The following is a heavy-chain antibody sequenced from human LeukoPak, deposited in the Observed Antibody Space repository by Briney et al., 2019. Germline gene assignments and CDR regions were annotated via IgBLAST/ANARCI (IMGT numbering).Heavy chain of an antibody. CDR2: ICGGATT. J-gene: IGHJ4*02. Sequence: GGSLRLSCAASGFTFSNYVMSWVRQAPGKGLEWVSAICGGATTYYAVYVLGRFTISSDKSKNRLYLQLNSLRAEDTAIYYCAKAGRLQAVAGWIDYWGQGTLVTVS. D-gene: IGHD6-19*01. CDR3: AKAGRLQAVAGWIDY. V-gene: IGHV3-23*01. CDR1: GFTFSNYV.